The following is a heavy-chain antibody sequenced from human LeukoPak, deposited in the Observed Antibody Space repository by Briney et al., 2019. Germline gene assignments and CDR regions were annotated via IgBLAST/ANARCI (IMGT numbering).Heavy chain of an antibody. J-gene: IGHJ4*02. D-gene: IGHD6-19*01. V-gene: IGHV4-61*01. CDR3: ASWHRPVAEDESDY. Sequence: SETLSLTCTVSGGSVTSGTYFWSWIRQPPGKGLEWIGYIFYSGSTTYNPSLKSRVTISVDTSKNQFSLRLSSVTVADTAVYYCASWHRPVAEDESDYWGQGTLVTVSS. CDR2: IFYSGST. CDR1: GGSVTSGTYF.